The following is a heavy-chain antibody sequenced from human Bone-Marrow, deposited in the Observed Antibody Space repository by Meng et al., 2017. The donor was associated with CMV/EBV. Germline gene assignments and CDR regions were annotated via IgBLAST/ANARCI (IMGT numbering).Heavy chain of an antibody. J-gene: IGHJ6*02. CDR3: ASSTRPFYGMDV. Sequence: GSLRLSCAVYGGSFSGYYWSWIRQPPGKGLEWIGEINHSGSTNYNPSLKSRVTISVDTSKNQFSLKLSSVTAADTAVYYCASSTRPFYGMDVWGQGTTVTFSS. CDR1: GGSFSGYY. V-gene: IGHV4-34*01. CDR2: INHSGST.